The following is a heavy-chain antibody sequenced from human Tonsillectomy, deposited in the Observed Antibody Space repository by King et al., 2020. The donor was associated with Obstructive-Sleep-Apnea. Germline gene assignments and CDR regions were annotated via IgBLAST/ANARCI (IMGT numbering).Heavy chain of an antibody. CDR1: GGSISSSSYY. V-gene: IGHV4-39*07. CDR3: ARDWKGQWLVLGVDY. Sequence: QLQESGPGLVKPSETLSLTCTVSGGSISSSSYYWGWIRQPPGKGLEWIGSIYYSGSTYYNPSLKSRVTISVDTSKNQFSLKLSSVTAADTAVYYCARDWKGQWLVLGVDYWGQGTLVTVSS. CDR2: IYYSGST. J-gene: IGHJ4*02. D-gene: IGHD6-19*01.